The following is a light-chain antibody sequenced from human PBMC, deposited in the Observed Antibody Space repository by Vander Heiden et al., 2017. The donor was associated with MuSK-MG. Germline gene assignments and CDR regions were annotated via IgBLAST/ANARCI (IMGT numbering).Light chain of an antibody. V-gene: IGLV2-23*02. CDR1: SSEVGSDNL. CDR2: EVS. J-gene: IGLJ3*02. Sequence: QSALTQPAYVSGSPGPSITISCPETSSEVGSDNLVAWYQQHPGKAPKLMIYEVSKRPSGVSNRFSGSKSGNTASLTISGRQAEDEVDYYCCSYAGSSTLVFGGGTKVTVL. CDR3: CSYAGSSTLV.